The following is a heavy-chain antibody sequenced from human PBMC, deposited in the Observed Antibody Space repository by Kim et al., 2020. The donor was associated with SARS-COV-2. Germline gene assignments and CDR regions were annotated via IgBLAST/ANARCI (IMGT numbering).Heavy chain of an antibody. CDR1: GYTFSNYW. CDR3: SRHIGVIGKNGYFDS. J-gene: IGHJ4*02. D-gene: IGHD1-20*01. Sequence: GESLKISCKASGYTFSNYWIGWVRQMPGQGLEWMGIIYPGDSDTEYNPSFEGQVTITADESISTAYFQWNSLTASDSAKYYCSRHIGVIGKNGYFDSWGQGILVTVSS. V-gene: IGHV5-51*01. CDR2: IYPGDSDT.